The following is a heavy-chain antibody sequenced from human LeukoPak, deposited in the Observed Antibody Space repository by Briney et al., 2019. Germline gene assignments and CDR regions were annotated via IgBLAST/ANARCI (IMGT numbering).Heavy chain of an antibody. V-gene: IGHV4-59*01. CDR3: ARAVGGDGSGSL. J-gene: IGHJ4*02. CDR2: IYYRVTS. Sequence: SQTLSLICTVSGGSISSYYWSWIRQPPGKGLEWIGYIYYRVTSDYNPSLKSRVTMSVDMSTSQISLKLSSVTAADTAVYYCARAVGGDGSGSLWGPGTLVTVSS. D-gene: IGHD3-10*01. CDR1: GGSISSYY.